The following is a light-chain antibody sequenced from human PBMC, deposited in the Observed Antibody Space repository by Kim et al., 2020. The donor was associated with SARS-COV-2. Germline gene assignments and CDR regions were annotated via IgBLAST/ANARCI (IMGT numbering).Light chain of an antibody. Sequence: QSVLTQPASVSGSPGQSITISCTGTSSDVGGYNYVSWYQQSPGKAPKLLIYDVFKRPSGVSNRFSGSKSSNTASLTISGLQAEDEADYYCSSYTTRTTSVFGGGTKLTVL. CDR3: SSYTTRTTSV. CDR1: SSDVGGYNY. V-gene: IGLV2-14*01. J-gene: IGLJ3*02. CDR2: DVF.